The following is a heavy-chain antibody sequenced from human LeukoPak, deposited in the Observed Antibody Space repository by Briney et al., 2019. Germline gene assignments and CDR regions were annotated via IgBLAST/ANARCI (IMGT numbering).Heavy chain of an antibody. Sequence: GGSLRLSCATSGFTFNSYTMNWVRQAPGKGLEWVSSISSSSSYIYYADSVKGRFTISRDNAKNSLYLQMNSLRAEDTAVYYCAKDTYSSSSHWGQGTLVTVSS. D-gene: IGHD6-6*01. CDR1: GFTFNSYT. CDR3: AKDTYSSSSH. V-gene: IGHV3-21*01. CDR2: ISSSSSYI. J-gene: IGHJ4*02.